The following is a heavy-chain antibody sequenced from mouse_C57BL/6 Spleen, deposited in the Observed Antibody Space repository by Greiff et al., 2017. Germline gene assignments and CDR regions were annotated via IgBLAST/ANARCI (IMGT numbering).Heavy chain of an antibody. CDR1: GYTFTSYW. V-gene: IGHV1-50*01. CDR3: ARSSYGTYFDY. D-gene: IGHD1-1*01. J-gene: IGHJ2*01. CDR2: IDPSDSYT. Sequence: QVQLQQPGAELVKPGASVKLSCKASGYTFTSYWMQWVKQRPGQGLEWIGEIDPSDSYTNYNQKFKGKATLTVDTSSSTAYMQRSSLTSEDSAVYYCARSSYGTYFDYWGQGTTLTVSS.